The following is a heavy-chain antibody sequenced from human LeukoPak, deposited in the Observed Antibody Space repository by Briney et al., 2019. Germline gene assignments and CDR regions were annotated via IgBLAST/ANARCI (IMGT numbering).Heavy chain of an antibody. V-gene: IGHV4-34*01. J-gene: IGHJ4*02. D-gene: IGHD5-18*01. CDR3: ARAGYGFDY. CDR2: INHSGST. CDR1: GGSFSGYY. Sequence: SETLSLTCAVYGGSFSGYYWSWIRQPPGKGLEWIGEINHSGSTYYNPSLKSRVTISVDTSKNQFSLKLGSVTAADTAVYYCARAGYGFDYWGQGTLVTVSS.